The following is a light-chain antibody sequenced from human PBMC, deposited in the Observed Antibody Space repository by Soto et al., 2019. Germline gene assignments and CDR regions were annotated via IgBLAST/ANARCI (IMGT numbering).Light chain of an antibody. Sequence: RLTQSPSSLSASVGDTVTISCRASQDISTYLAWYQQKPGKAPTLLIFGASSLHNGVPPRFAGSGSGSEFTRTINRLQPDDFATYFWQHYTIYSAPFGQGTRV. J-gene: IGKJ5*01. CDR2: GAS. CDR1: QDISTY. V-gene: IGKV1-5*01. CDR3: QHYTIYSAP.